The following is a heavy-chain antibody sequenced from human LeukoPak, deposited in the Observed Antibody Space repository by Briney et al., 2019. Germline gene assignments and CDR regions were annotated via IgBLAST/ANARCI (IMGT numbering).Heavy chain of an antibody. CDR3: ARKGDYGDYVVGEDWFDP. CDR1: GYTFTSYY. CDR2: INPSGGST. Sequence: ASVKVSCKASGYTFTSYYMHWVRQAPGQGLEWMGIINPSGGSTSYAQKFQGRVTMTRDTSTSTAYMELRSLRSDDTAVYYCARKGDYGDYVVGEDWFDPWGQGTLVTVSS. V-gene: IGHV1-46*01. D-gene: IGHD4-17*01. J-gene: IGHJ5*02.